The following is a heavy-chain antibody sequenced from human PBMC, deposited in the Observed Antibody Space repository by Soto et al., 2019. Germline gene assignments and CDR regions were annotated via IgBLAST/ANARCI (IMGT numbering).Heavy chain of an antibody. J-gene: IGHJ3*01. CDR2: INPSGGGP. D-gene: IGHD2-21*02. V-gene: IGHV1-46*03. CDR3: ASSDMGGDGALDV. Sequence: QVQLMQSGAEVKQPGASVKVSCKASGYTFTNYYMHWVRQVPGQGLEWMGIINPSGGGPAHAQNVRGRLTTTSDTSTTTIYMELNSLRSEDTAVDFGASSDMGGDGALDVWGQGTMVTVSS. CDR1: GYTFTNYY.